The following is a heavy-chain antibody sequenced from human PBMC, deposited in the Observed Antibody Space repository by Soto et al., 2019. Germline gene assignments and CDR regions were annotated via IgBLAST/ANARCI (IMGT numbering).Heavy chain of an antibody. CDR2: IIPIFGTA. D-gene: IGHD2-2*01. Sequence: QVQLVQSGAEVKKPGSSVKVSCKASGGTFSSYAISWVRQAPGQGREWLGGIIPIFGTANYAQKFQGRVTITADETTSTAYMELSSLRSEDTAVYYCARPLGYCSSTSCYGMDVWGQGTTVTVSS. J-gene: IGHJ6*02. V-gene: IGHV1-69*01. CDR1: GGTFSSYA. CDR3: ARPLGYCSSTSCYGMDV.